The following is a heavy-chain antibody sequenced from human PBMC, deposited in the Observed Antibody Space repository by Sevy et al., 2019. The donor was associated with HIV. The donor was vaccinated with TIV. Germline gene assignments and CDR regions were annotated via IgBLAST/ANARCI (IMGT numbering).Heavy chain of an antibody. CDR1: GFTCSSYS. CDR3: AREGGYTDQGMDV. CDR2: IDSRSSNI. D-gene: IGHD5-12*01. V-gene: IGHV3-48*01. J-gene: IGHJ6*02. Sequence: GGSLRLSCAASGFTCSSYSMNWVRQAPGKGLEWLSYIDSRSSNIYYADSVKGRFTVSRDNAKNSLYVQMNSLRGEDTAVYSCAREGGYTDQGMDVWGQGTTVTVSS.